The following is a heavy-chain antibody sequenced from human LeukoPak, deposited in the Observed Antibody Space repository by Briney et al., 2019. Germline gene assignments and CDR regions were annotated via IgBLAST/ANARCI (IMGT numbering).Heavy chain of an antibody. D-gene: IGHD2-2*01. V-gene: IGHV3-23*01. J-gene: IGHJ3*02. CDR1: GFTLSSYD. CDR2: ISGSGGST. CDR3: AEDRGVGGIVVVPAEAFDI. Sequence: GGTLRLSCAASGFTLSSYDMSWVRQAPGKGLEWVSDISGSGGSTYNAYSVRGRITLSQDNSQHTLLQQINSPRAEDTADYCSAEDRGVGGIVVVPAEAFDIWGQGTMVTVSS.